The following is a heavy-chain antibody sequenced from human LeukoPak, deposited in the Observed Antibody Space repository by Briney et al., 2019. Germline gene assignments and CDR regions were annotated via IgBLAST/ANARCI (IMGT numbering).Heavy chain of an antibody. CDR2: ISWNSGSI. CDR1: GFTFDDYA. Sequence: PGRSLRLSCAASGFTFDDYAMPWVRQAPGKGLEWVSGISWNSGSIGYADSVKGRFTISRDNAKNSLYLQMNSLRAEDTALYYCAKDLKGIAAAGPGGYFDYWGQGTLVTVSS. J-gene: IGHJ4*02. CDR3: AKDLKGIAAAGPGGYFDY. D-gene: IGHD6-13*01. V-gene: IGHV3-9*01.